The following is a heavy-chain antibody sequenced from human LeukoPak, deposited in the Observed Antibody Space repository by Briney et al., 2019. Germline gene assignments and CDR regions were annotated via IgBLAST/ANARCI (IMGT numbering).Heavy chain of an antibody. D-gene: IGHD3-3*02. J-gene: IGHJ4*02. CDR1: GLTFNSYS. CDR2: ISSSGGKT. Sequence: PGGSLRLSCAVSGLTFNSYSMNWVRQAPGKGLEWVSYISSSGGKTYYADSVRGRFTISRDNAKNSLYLQMNTLRVEDTAMYYCTRGFDISDYWGQGTVVTVSS. V-gene: IGHV3-48*04. CDR3: TRGFDISDY.